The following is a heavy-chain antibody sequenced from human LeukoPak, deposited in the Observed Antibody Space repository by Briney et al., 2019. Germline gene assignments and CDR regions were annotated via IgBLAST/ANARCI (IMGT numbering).Heavy chain of an antibody. J-gene: IGHJ4*02. D-gene: IGHD6-19*01. CDR2: ISGSGGST. CDR3: AKSGAGYSSGWNGVY. V-gene: IGHV3-23*01. Sequence: GGSLRLSCAASGFTFSSDAMSWVRQAPVKGLDWVSAISGSGGSTYYADSVKGRFTISRDNSKNKLYLQMDSLRAEDTGVYYCAKSGAGYSSGWNGVYWGQGTLVTVSS. CDR1: GFTFSSDA.